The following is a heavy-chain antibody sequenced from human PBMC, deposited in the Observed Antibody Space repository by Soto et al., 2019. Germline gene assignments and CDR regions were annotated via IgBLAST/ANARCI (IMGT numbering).Heavy chain of an antibody. D-gene: IGHD2-2*01. CDR2: IYYSGST. Sequence: SETLSLTCTVSGGSISSSSYYWGWIRQPPGKGLEWIGSIYYSGSTYYDPSLKSRVTISVDTSKNQFPLKLSSVTAADTAVYYCASGYQLLYNWFDPWGQGTLVTVSS. J-gene: IGHJ5*02. V-gene: IGHV4-39*01. CDR3: ASGYQLLYNWFDP. CDR1: GGSISSSSYY.